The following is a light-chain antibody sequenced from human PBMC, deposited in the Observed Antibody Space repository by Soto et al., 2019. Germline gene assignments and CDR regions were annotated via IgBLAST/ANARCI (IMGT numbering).Light chain of an antibody. CDR2: DVD. V-gene: IGLV2-11*01. CDR1: SSYVGAYNY. CDR3: CSYADTYVE. J-gene: IGLJ2*01. Sequence: QSALTQPRSVSGSPGQSVAISCTGTSSYVGAYNYVSWYQQHPGKAPKLMIYDVDKRPSGVPDRFSGSKSGNTASLTISGLQAEDEAEYYCCSYADTYVELGGGTQLTVL.